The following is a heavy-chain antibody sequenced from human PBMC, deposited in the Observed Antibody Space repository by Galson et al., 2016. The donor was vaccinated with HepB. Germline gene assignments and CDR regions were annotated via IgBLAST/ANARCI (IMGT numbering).Heavy chain of an antibody. V-gene: IGHV1-69*13. CDR2: SIAIFGPA. D-gene: IGHD3-9*01. CDR1: GGTFSSYA. Sequence: SVKVSCKASGGTFSSYAINWVRQAPGQGLEWMGGSIAIFGPANYAQKFQGRVTITADGSTSTAYMELSSLRSEDTAVYYCARAGSSLTADYFWGQGALVTVSS. J-gene: IGHJ4*02. CDR3: ARAGSSLTADYF.